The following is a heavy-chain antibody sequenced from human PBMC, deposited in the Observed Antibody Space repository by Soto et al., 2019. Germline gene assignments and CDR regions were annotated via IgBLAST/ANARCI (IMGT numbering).Heavy chain of an antibody. CDR2: IIPIFGTA. J-gene: IGHJ5*02. Sequence: SVKVSCKASGGTFSSYAISWVRQAPGQGLEWMGGIIPIFGTANYAQKFQGRVTITADESTSTAYMELSSLRSEDTAVYYCARVERNCSGGSWYSVCWFDPWGQGTLVTVSS. CDR1: GGTFSSYA. D-gene: IGHD2-15*01. CDR3: ARVERNCSGGSWYSVCWFDP. V-gene: IGHV1-69*13.